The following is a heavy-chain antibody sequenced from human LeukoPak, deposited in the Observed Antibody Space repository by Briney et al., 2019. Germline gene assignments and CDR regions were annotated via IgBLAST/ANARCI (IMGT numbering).Heavy chain of an antibody. J-gene: IGHJ4*02. Sequence: SSETLSLTCTVSGGSINSYYWSWIRQPPGKGLEWIGNIYYSGSTYYNPSLKSRVTISVDTSKNQFSLKLSSVTAADTAVYYCARRYSGYDSYYFDYWGQGTLVTVSS. CDR1: GGSINSYY. V-gene: IGHV4-59*12. CDR3: ARRYSGYDSYYFDY. CDR2: IYYSGST. D-gene: IGHD5-12*01.